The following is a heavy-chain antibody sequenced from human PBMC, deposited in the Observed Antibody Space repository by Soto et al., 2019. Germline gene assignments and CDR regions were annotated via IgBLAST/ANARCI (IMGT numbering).Heavy chain of an antibody. V-gene: IGHV1-3*01. CDR1: GYTFTSYA. D-gene: IGHD3-22*01. CDR3: ARNPSEYYYDSSGYYYSWYFDL. Sequence: ASVKVSCKASGYTFTSYAMHWVRQAPGQRLEWMGWINAGNGNTKYSQKFQGRVTITRDTSASTAYMELSSLRSEDTAVYYCARNPSEYYYDSSGYYYSWYFDLWGRGTLVTVS. CDR2: INAGNGNT. J-gene: IGHJ2*01.